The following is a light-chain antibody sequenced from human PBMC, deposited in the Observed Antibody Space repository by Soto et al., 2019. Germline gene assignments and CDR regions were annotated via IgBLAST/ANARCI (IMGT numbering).Light chain of an antibody. J-gene: IGLJ2*01. CDR1: KLGDKY. CDR2: QDS. V-gene: IGLV3-1*01. Sequence: SYELTQPPSVSVSPGQTASITCSGDKLGDKYACWYQQKPGQSPVLVIYQDSKRPSGFPERFSGSNSGNTAPLTISGTQAMDEADYYCQAWDSSTAVFGGGTKVTVL. CDR3: QAWDSSTAV.